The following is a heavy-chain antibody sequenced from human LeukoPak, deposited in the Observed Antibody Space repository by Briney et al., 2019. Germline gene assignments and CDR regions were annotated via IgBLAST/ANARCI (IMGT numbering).Heavy chain of an antibody. V-gene: IGHV3-74*01. D-gene: IGHD6-13*01. CDR3: ARDAAGASDM. CDR1: GFTFSSYW. Sequence: AGGSPRLSCAASGFTFSSYWMHWVRQAPGKGLVWVSHIRSDGSTINYADSVKGRFTISRDNAKNTLYLQMNSLGVEDTAVYYCARDAAGASDMWGQGTMVTVSS. CDR2: IRSDGSTI. J-gene: IGHJ3*02.